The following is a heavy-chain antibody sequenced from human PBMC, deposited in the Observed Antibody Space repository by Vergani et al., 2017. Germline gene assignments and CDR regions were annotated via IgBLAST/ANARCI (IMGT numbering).Heavy chain of an antibody. Sequence: EVQLVESGGGLVQPGRSLRLSCAASGFTFDDYAMHWVRQAPGKGLEWVSGISWNSGSIGYADSVKGRFTISRDNAKNSLYLQMNSLRAEDTALYYCAKESANSSSWKNYYYYYYMDVWGKGTTVTVSS. CDR1: GFTFDDYA. CDR3: AKESANSSSWKNYYYYYYMDV. CDR2: ISWNSGSI. D-gene: IGHD6-13*01. J-gene: IGHJ6*03. V-gene: IGHV3-9*01.